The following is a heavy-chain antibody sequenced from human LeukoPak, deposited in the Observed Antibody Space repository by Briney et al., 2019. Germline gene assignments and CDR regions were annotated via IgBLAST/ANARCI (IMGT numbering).Heavy chain of an antibody. D-gene: IGHD5-24*01. CDR3: ARAGDGYNSPIDY. J-gene: IGHJ4*02. CDR1: GFTFSSYS. V-gene: IGHV3-21*01. Sequence: GGSLRLSCAASGFTFSSYSLNWVRQAPGMGLEWVSSISSSSHYIYYADSVKGRFTVSRDNARNSLYLQMNSLRAEDTAVYYCARAGDGYNSPIDYWGQGTLVTVSS. CDR2: ISSSSHYI.